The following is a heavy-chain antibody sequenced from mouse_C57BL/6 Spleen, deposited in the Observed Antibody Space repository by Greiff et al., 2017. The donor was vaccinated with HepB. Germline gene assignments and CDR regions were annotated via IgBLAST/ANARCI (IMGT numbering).Heavy chain of an antibody. V-gene: IGHV1-80*01. CDR2: IYPGDGDT. CDR1: GYAFSSYW. D-gene: IGHD2-2*01. Sequence: VQLQQSGAELVKPGASVKISCKASGYAFSSYWMNWVKQRPGKGLEWIGQIYPGDGDTNYNGKFKGKATLTADKTSSTAYMQLSSLTSEDSAVYFCARHGYDDAYYAMDYWGQGTSVTVSS. J-gene: IGHJ4*01. CDR3: ARHGYDDAYYAMDY.